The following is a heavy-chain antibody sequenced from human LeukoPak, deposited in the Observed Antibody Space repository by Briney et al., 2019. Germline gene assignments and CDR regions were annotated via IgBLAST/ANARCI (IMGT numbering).Heavy chain of an antibody. J-gene: IGHJ4*02. CDR2: IIPIFGTA. D-gene: IGHD2-21*02. Sequence: SVKVSCKASGGTFSSYAISWVRQAPGQGLEWMGGIIPIFGTASYAQKFQGRVTITADESTSTAYMELSSLRSEDTAVYYCARGDSDPYCGGDCYFNFDYWGQGTLVTVSS. CDR1: GGTFSSYA. V-gene: IGHV1-69*01. CDR3: ARGDSDPYCGGDCYFNFDY.